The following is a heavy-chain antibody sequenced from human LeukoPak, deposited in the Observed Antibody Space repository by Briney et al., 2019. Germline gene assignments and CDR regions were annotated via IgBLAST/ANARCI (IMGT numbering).Heavy chain of an antibody. V-gene: IGHV3-23*01. CDR1: GLTFSLYS. D-gene: IGHD3-10*01. CDR3: ARKSASGNYPLDY. CDR2: ISADSATT. J-gene: IGHJ4*02. Sequence: GGSLRLSCAASGLTFSLYSMNWVRQAPGKGLEWVSVISADSATTFYADSVKGRFTISRDNAKNTVFLQMSSLRAEDTALYYCARKSASGNYPLDYWGQGTLVTVSS.